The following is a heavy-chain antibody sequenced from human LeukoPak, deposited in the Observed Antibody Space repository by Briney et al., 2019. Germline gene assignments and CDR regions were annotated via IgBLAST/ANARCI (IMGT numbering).Heavy chain of an antibody. CDR2: IYYSGST. CDR1: GGSISSYY. V-gene: IGHV4-59*08. D-gene: IGHD5-24*01. J-gene: IGHJ4*02. CDR3: ARHPDGLPNYFDY. Sequence: SETLSLTCTVSGGSISSYYWNWIRQPPGKGLEWIGYIYYSGSTNYNPSLKSRVTISVDTSKNQFSLKLSSVTAADTAVYYCARHPDGLPNYFDYWGQGTLVTVSS.